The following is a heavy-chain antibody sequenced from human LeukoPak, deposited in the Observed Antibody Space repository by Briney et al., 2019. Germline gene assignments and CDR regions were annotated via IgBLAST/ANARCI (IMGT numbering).Heavy chain of an antibody. CDR2: INHGGNT. CDR1: GGPFSGYY. D-gene: IGHD5-12*01. J-gene: IGHJ4*02. CDR3: AGGGGTCGGHGVVAY. Sequence: PSETLSLTCAVYGGPFSGYYWNWIRQPPGKGLEWIGEINHGGNTNYNPSLKSRVTISVDTSKNQFSLKLISVTAADTAVYYCAGGGGTCGGHGVVAYWGQGPLVTVSS. V-gene: IGHV4-34*01.